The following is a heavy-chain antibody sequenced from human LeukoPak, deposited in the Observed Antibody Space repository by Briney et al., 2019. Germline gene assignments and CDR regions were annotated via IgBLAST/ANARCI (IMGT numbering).Heavy chain of an antibody. D-gene: IGHD3-9*01. CDR2: ISYDGSNK. CDR1: GFTFSSYA. V-gene: IGHV3-30-3*01. J-gene: IGHJ4*02. Sequence: GRSLRLSCAASGFTFSSYAMHWVRQAPGKGLEWVAVISYDGSNKYYADSVKGRFTISRDNSKNTLYLQMNSLRAEDTAVYYCARVDWLLPENYFDYWGQGTLSPSPQ. CDR3: ARVDWLLPENYFDY.